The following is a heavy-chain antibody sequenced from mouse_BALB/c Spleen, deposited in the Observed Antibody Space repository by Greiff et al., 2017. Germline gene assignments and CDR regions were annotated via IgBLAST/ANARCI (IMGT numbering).Heavy chain of an antibody. CDR2: ISDGGSYT. V-gene: IGHV5-4*02. Sequence: DVKLVESGGGLVKPGGSLKLSCAASGFTFSDYYMYWVRQTPEKRLEWVATISDGGSYTYYPDSVKGRFTISRDNAKNNLYLQMSSLKSEDTAMYYCAREEYGNYAWFAYWGQGTLVTVSA. J-gene: IGHJ3*01. CDR1: GFTFSDYY. CDR3: AREEYGNYAWFAY. D-gene: IGHD2-10*02.